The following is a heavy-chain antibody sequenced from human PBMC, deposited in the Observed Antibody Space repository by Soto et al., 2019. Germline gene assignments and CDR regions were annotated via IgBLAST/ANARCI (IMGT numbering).Heavy chain of an antibody. Sequence: PGESLKISCKGSGYSFTSYWIGWVRQMPGKGLEWMGIIYPGDSDTRYSPSFQGQVTISADKSISTAYLQWSSLKASDTAMYYCARPLRYYGSGSLYYFDYWGQGTLVTVSS. CDR1: GYSFTSYW. D-gene: IGHD3-10*01. CDR3: ARPLRYYGSGSLYYFDY. J-gene: IGHJ4*02. V-gene: IGHV5-51*01. CDR2: IYPGDSDT.